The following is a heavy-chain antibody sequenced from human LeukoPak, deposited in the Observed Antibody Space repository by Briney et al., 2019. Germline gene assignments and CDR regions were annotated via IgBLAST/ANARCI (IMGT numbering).Heavy chain of an antibody. V-gene: IGHV1-2*02. Sequence: ASVKVSCKGSGYTFTGYYIHWVRQAPGQGLEWMGWINPNSGVTNYAQQFQGRVTMTRDTSISTAYMEVSRLRCDDTALYYCARSYGSGRREVFDIWGQGTRVTVSS. CDR3: ARSYGSGRREVFDI. CDR2: INPNSGVT. J-gene: IGHJ3*02. CDR1: GYTFTGYY. D-gene: IGHD3-10*01.